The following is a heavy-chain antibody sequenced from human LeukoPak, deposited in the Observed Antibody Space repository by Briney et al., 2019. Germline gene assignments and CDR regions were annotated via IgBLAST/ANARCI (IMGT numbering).Heavy chain of an antibody. J-gene: IGHJ4*02. Sequence: GGSLRLSCATSGFTFSNYWMIWVRQAPGGGLQWVANIKQDGSEKPYVDSVKGRFTISRDTAKNSLYLQMNSLRAEDTAVYHCARVRGDYYFDSWGQGTLVTVSS. CDR2: IKQDGSEK. CDR1: GFTFSNYW. V-gene: IGHV3-7*04. D-gene: IGHD3-10*01. CDR3: ARVRGDYYFDS.